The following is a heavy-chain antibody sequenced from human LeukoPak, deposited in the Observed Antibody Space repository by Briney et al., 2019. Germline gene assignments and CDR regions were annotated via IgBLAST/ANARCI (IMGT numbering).Heavy chain of an antibody. CDR2: IYYSGST. Sequence: PSETLSLTCTVSGGSISSYYWSWIRQPPGKGLEWIGYIYYSGSTNYNPSLKSRVTISVDTSKNQFSLKLSSVTAADTAVYYCARGVGATTSLWHDAFDIWGQGTMVTVSS. CDR1: GGSISSYY. J-gene: IGHJ3*02. V-gene: IGHV4-59*01. D-gene: IGHD1-26*01. CDR3: ARGVGATTSLWHDAFDI.